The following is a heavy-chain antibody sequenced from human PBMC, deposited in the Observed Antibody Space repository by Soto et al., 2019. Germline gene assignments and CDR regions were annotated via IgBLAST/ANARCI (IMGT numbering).Heavy chain of an antibody. D-gene: IGHD2-15*01. CDR2: IWHDGSSG. CDR3: ARGTFAGISGGDF. V-gene: IGHV3-33*08. J-gene: IGHJ4*02. CDR1: GFIFSSYG. Sequence: QVQLVESGGGVVQPGRSLSLSCAASGFIFSSYGMHWVRQAPGKGLEWVAIIWHDGSSGYYADSVKGRFTISRDNSRNPLYLDMNSLRVDDTAVYYCARGTFAGISGGDFWGQGTRVTVSS.